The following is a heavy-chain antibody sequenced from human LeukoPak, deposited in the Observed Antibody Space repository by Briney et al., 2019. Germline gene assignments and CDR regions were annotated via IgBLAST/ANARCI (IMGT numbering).Heavy chain of an antibody. Sequence: SETLSLTCAVYGGSFSGYYWSWIRQPPGKGLEWIGEINHSGSTNYNPSLKSRVTISVDTSKNQFSLELSSVTAADTAVYYCARGRRYYDFWSGYCGMDVWGQGTTVTVSS. CDR2: INHSGST. V-gene: IGHV4-34*01. CDR1: GGSFSGYY. J-gene: IGHJ6*02. CDR3: ARGRRYYDFWSGYCGMDV. D-gene: IGHD3-3*01.